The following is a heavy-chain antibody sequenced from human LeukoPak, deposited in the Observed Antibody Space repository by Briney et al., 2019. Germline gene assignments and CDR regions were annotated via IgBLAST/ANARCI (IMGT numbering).Heavy chain of an antibody. CDR3: ARGHRGYSGYDPKYYYGMDV. Sequence: SETLSLTCTVSGGSISSYYWSWIRQPAGKGLGWIGRIYTSVSTNYNPSLKSRVTMSVDTSKNQFSLKLSSVTAADTAVYYCARGHRGYSGYDPKYYYGMDVWGQGTTVTVSS. J-gene: IGHJ6*02. CDR1: GGSISSYY. CDR2: IYTSVST. D-gene: IGHD5-12*01. V-gene: IGHV4-4*07.